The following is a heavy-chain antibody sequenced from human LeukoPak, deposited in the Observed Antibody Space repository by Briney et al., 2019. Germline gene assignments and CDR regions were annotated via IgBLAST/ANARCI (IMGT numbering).Heavy chain of an antibody. CDR3: ARDPDIVVVPAALDAFDI. Sequence: PGGSLRLSCAASGFTFSSYSMNWVRQAPGKGLEWVSSISSSSSYIYYADSVKGRFTISRDNAKNSLYLQMNSLRAEDTAVYYCARDPDIVVVPAALDAFDIWGQGTMVTVSS. V-gene: IGHV3-21*01. J-gene: IGHJ3*02. CDR1: GFTFSSYS. D-gene: IGHD2-2*01. CDR2: ISSSSSYI.